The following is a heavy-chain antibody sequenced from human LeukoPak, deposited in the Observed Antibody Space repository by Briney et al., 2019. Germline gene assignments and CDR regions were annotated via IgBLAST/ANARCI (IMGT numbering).Heavy chain of an antibody. CDR2: ITSSSSYL. V-gene: IGHV3-21*01. J-gene: IGHJ4*02. CDR1: GFTFSSYS. CDR3: ARLAAAGTDY. D-gene: IGHD6-13*01. Sequence: PGGSLRLSCAASGFTFSSYSMNWVRQAPGKGLEWVSFITSSSSYLYYADSVKGRFTISRDNAKNSLYLQMNSLRAEDTAVYYCARLAAAGTDYWGQGTLVTVSS.